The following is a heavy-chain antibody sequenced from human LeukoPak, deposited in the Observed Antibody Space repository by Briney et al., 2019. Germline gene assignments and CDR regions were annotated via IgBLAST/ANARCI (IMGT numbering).Heavy chain of an antibody. Sequence: GRSLRLSCAASGFTFSSYGMHWVRQAPGKGLEWVAVISYDGSNKYYADSVKGRFTISRDNSKNTLYLQMNSLRAEDTAVYYCASGGGHSYGYGGYYFDYWGQGTLVTVSS. D-gene: IGHD5-18*01. J-gene: IGHJ4*02. CDR1: GFTFSSYG. CDR2: ISYDGSNK. CDR3: ASGGGHSYGYGGYYFDY. V-gene: IGHV3-30*03.